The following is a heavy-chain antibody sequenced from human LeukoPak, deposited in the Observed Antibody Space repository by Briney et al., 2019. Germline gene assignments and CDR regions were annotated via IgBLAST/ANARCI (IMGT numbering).Heavy chain of an antibody. Sequence: GASVKVSCKASGGTFSSYVISWVRQAPGQGLEWMGGIIPIFGTANYAQKFQGRVTMTRDTSTSTVYMELSSLRSEDTAVYYCASLGYSSGWYSNYYYGMDVWGQGTTVTVSS. CDR2: IIPIFGTA. CDR1: GGTFSSYV. D-gene: IGHD6-19*01. V-gene: IGHV1-69*05. CDR3: ASLGYSSGWYSNYYYGMDV. J-gene: IGHJ6*02.